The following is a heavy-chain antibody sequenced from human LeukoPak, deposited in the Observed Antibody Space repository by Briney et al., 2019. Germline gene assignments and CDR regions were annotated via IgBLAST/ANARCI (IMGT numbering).Heavy chain of an antibody. D-gene: IGHD3-22*01. V-gene: IGHV3-21*01. CDR2: ISSSSSYI. CDR1: GFTFSSYS. Sequence: GGSLRLSCAASGFTFSSYSMNWVRQAPGKGLEWVSSISSSSSYIYYADSVKGRFTISRDNAKNSLYLQMNSLGAEDTAVYYCARDLTRGYYDSSGNWGQGTLVTVSS. J-gene: IGHJ4*02. CDR3: ARDLTRGYYDSSGN.